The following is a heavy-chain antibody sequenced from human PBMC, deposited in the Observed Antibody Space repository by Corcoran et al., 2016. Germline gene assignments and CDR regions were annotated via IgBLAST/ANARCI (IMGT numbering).Heavy chain of an antibody. D-gene: IGHD2-15*01. CDR3: AHRRAPSAGYWFDT. CDR2: IDWNDDK. J-gene: IGHJ5*01. Sequence: QITLKESGPTLVKPTQTLTLTCSFSGFSLTTSGVGVGWIRQPPGKALEWLALIDWNDDKHYSPSLESRLTIIKDTSKNQVVLIMTNMDPVDTGTDYCAHRRAPSAGYWFDTWGQGTLVTVSS. V-gene: IGHV2-5*01. CDR1: GFSLTTSGVG.